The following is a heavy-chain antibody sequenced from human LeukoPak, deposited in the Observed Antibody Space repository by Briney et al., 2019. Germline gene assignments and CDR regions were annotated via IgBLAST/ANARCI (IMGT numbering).Heavy chain of an antibody. Sequence: GASVKVSCKASGYTFTSYGISWVRQAPGQGLEWMGWISAYNGNTNHAQKLQGRVTMTTDTSTSTAYMELRSLRSDDTAVYYCAREGVLLWFGESTASVSFDYWGQGTLVTVSS. V-gene: IGHV1-18*01. CDR1: GYTFTSYG. J-gene: IGHJ4*02. CDR3: AREGVLLWFGESTASVSFDY. D-gene: IGHD3-10*01. CDR2: ISAYNGNT.